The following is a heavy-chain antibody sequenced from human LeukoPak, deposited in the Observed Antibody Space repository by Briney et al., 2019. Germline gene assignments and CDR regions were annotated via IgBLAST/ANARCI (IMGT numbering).Heavy chain of an antibody. CDR1: GFTFSSYA. Sequence: GGSLRLSCAASGFTFSSYAMSWVRQAPGKGLEWVSAISGSGGSTYYADSVKGRFTISRDNSKNTLYLQMNSLRAEDTAVYYCAPQRTGYSSGWRYYFDYWGQGTLVTVSS. D-gene: IGHD6-19*01. CDR2: ISGSGGST. J-gene: IGHJ4*02. V-gene: IGHV3-23*01. CDR3: APQRTGYSSGWRYYFDY.